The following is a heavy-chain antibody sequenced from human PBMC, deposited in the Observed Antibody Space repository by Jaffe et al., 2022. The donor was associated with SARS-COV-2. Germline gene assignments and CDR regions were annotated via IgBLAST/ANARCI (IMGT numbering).Heavy chain of an antibody. CDR1: GYSFTSYW. Sequence: EVQLVQSGAEVKKPGESLKISCKGSGYSFTSYWIGWVRQMPGKGLEWMGIIYPGDSDTRYSPSFQGQVTISADKSISTAYLQWSSLKASDTAMYYCASRGEVVTAIRGYDAFDIWGQGTMVTVSS. CDR3: ASRGEVVTAIRGYDAFDI. V-gene: IGHV5-51*01. J-gene: IGHJ3*02. CDR2: IYPGDSDT. D-gene: IGHD2-21*02.